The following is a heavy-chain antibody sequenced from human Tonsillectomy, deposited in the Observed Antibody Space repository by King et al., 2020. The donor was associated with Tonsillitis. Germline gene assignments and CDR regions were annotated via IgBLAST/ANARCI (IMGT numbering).Heavy chain of an antibody. CDR3: ANPVPRVGSPVRRYFTMDV. Sequence: VQLVESGGALVQPGGSLRLSCVASGFTFSVYGMTWVRQAPGKGLEWVSALTGSGSTTYYADSVKGRFTISRDNSKNTLYLQMNNLRADDTAVYYCANPVPRVGSPVRRYFTMDVWGQGTTVTVSS. V-gene: IGHV3-23*04. CDR2: LTGSGSTT. D-gene: IGHD1-26*01. CDR1: GFTFSVYG. J-gene: IGHJ6*02.